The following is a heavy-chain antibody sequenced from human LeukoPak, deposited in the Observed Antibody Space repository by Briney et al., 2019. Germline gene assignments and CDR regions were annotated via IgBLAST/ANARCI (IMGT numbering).Heavy chain of an antibody. D-gene: IGHD6-13*01. J-gene: IGHJ3*02. CDR2: FDPEDGET. Sequence: ASVKVSCKVSGYTLTELSMHWVRQAPGKGLEWMGGFDPEDGETIYAQKFQGRVTMTEDTSTDTAYMELSSLRSEDTAVYYCATVGGYSSSWHGAFDIWGQGTMVTVSS. CDR1: GYTLTELS. CDR3: ATVGGYSSSWHGAFDI. V-gene: IGHV1-24*01.